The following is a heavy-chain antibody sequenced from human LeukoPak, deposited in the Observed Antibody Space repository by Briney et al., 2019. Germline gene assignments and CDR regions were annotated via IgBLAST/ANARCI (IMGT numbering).Heavy chain of an antibody. Sequence: PGGSLRLSCAASGFTVSSNYMSWVRQAPGMGLEWVSVIYSGGTTYYADSVKGRFTISRDNSKNTLSLQMNSLRAEDTAVYYCARDAPYSSSWSTFDYWGQESL. CDR2: IYSGGTT. CDR3: ARDAPYSSSWSTFDY. V-gene: IGHV3-66*01. D-gene: IGHD6-13*01. J-gene: IGHJ4*02. CDR1: GFTVSSNY.